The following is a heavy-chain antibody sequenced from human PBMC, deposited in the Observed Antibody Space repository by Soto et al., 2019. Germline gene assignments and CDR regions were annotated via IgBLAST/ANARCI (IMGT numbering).Heavy chain of an antibody. V-gene: IGHV3-23*01. J-gene: IGHJ4*02. CDR3: ATVHNTSRSLDY. CDR2: TGATGRTT. Sequence: LRLSCAASGFTFSTYAMTWVRQAPGKGLEWVSTTGATGRTTYYADSVKGRFTVSRDNSKNTLDLQMSNLRAEDTAVYYCATVHNTSRSLDYWGQGTLVTVSS. CDR1: GFTFSTYA. D-gene: IGHD1-20*01.